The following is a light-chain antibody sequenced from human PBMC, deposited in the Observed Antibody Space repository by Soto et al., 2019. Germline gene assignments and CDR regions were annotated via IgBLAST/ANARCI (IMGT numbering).Light chain of an antibody. V-gene: IGKV1-39*01. CDR1: QSISSY. J-gene: IGKJ1*01. CDR3: QQYHSYWT. CDR2: AAS. Sequence: DIQMTPPPSSLTAPVGDRYTITCRASQSISSYLNWYQQKPGKAPKLLIYAASSLQSGVPSRFSGSGSGTDFTLTISSLQPDDFATYYCQQYHSYWTCGQGTKVAI.